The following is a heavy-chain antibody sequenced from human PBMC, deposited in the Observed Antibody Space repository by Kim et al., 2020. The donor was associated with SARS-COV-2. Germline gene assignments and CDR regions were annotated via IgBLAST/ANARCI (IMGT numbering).Heavy chain of an antibody. CDR1: GYTFTGYY. Sequence: ASVKVSCKASGYTFTGYYMHWVRQAPGQGLEWMGRINPNSGGTNYAQKFQGRVTMTRDTSISTAYMELSRLRSDDTAVYYCAADLWLVVEAFDIWGQGTMVTVSS. D-gene: IGHD2-15*01. CDR2: INPNSGGT. CDR3: AADLWLVVEAFDI. J-gene: IGHJ3*02. V-gene: IGHV1-2*06.